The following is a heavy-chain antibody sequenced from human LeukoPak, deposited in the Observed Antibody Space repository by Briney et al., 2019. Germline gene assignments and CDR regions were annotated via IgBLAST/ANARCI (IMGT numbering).Heavy chain of an antibody. V-gene: IGHV4-34*01. J-gene: IGHJ5*02. CDR3: ARGKQLGARVWFDP. Sequence: PSETLSLTCAVYGGSFSGYYWSWIRQPPGKGLEWIGEINHSGSTNYNPSLKSRVTISVDTSKNQFSLKLSSVTAAGTAVYYCARGKQLGARVWFDPWGQGTLVTLSS. D-gene: IGHD6-6*01. CDR2: INHSGST. CDR1: GGSFSGYY.